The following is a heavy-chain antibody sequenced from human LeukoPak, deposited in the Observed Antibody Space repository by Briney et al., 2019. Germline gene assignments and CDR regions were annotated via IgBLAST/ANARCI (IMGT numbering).Heavy chain of an antibody. J-gene: IGHJ4*02. CDR2: ISAYNGNT. D-gene: IGHD3-22*01. CDR1: GYTFTSYG. V-gene: IGHV1-18*01. CDR3: ARDRDITMIVVVSLPFDY. Sequence: GASVKVSCKASGYTFTSYGISWVRQAPGQGLEWMGWISAYNGNTNYAQKLQGRVTMTTDTSTSTAYMELRSLRSDDTAVYYCARDRDITMIVVVSLPFDYWGQGTLVTVSS.